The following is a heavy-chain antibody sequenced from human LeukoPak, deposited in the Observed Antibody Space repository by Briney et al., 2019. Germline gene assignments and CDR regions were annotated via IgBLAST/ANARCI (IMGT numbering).Heavy chain of an antibody. CDR2: FDPEDGET. V-gene: IGHV1-24*01. CDR3: ARVWDTAMGVHFDY. J-gene: IGHJ4*02. Sequence: ASVKVSCKVSGYTLTELSMHWVRQAPGKGLEWMGGFDPEDGETIYAQKFQGRVTMTEDTSTDTAYMELSSLRSEDTAVYYCARVWDTAMGVHFDYWGQGTLVTVSS. CDR1: GYTLTELS. D-gene: IGHD5-18*01.